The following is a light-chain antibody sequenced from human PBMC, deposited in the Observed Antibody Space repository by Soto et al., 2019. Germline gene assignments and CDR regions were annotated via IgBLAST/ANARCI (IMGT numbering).Light chain of an antibody. J-gene: IGKJ5*01. V-gene: IGKV3-20*01. CDR1: QSVSGN. CDR3: QQYGSSAPIT. Sequence: EIVMTQSPVTLSVSPGERATLSGRASQSVSGNLAWYQQKPGQAPRLLIYGASIRATGIPDRFSGSGSETDFTLTISRLEPEDSALYYCQQYGSSAPITFGQGTRLEIK. CDR2: GAS.